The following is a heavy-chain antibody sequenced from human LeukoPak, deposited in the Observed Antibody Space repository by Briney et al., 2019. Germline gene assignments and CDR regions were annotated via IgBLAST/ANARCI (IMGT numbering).Heavy chain of an antibody. Sequence: PSETLSLTCTVSGGSISSGDYYWSWFRQPPGKGLEWIGYIHYSGSTYYNPSLKSRVAISVDTSKNQFSLKLSSMTAADTVVYYCARVLVGTTDLWGQGTLVTVSS. D-gene: IGHD1-26*01. V-gene: IGHV4-30-4*01. CDR1: GGSISSGDYY. CDR3: ARVLVGTTDL. J-gene: IGHJ4*02. CDR2: IHYSGST.